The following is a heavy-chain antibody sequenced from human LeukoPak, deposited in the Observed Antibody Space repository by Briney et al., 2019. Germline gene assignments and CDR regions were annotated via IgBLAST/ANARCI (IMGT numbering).Heavy chain of an antibody. V-gene: IGHV1-18*01. J-gene: IGHJ4*02. CDR1: GYSFASYA. D-gene: IGHD3-9*01. Sequence: ASVKVSCKASGYSFASYAITWVRQAPGQGLDWMGWISLYNPKTNYAQKFQGRVTMTTDRSTSTAYMELMSLTSDDTAVYYCARVSRMSISPQYLFDYWGQGTLVTVSS. CDR3: ARVSRMSISPQYLFDY. CDR2: ISLYNPKT.